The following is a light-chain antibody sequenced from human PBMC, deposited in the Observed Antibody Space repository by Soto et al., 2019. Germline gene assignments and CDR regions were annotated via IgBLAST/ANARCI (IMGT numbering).Light chain of an antibody. CDR1: SSDFGDSRY. CDR3: CSYAGTVV. CDR2: EGS. V-gene: IGLV2-23*01. J-gene: IGLJ2*01. Sequence: QSALTQPASVSGSPGQSITMSCTGTSSDFGDSRYVSWYQHQPGKGPNLLIYEGSKRPSGVSNRFSGSKSGNTASLTISGLQAEDEADYYCCSYAGTVVFGGGTKLTVL.